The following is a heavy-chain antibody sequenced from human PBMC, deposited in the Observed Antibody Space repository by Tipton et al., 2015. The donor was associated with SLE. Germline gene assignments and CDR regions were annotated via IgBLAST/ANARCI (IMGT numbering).Heavy chain of an antibody. CDR1: GFTFSSYA. Sequence: SLRLSCAASGFTFSSYAMSWVRQAPGKGLEWVSAISGSGGSSGGSTYYADSVKGRFTMSRDNSKNTLHLQMNSLRAEDTAVYYCARGDSGYSVVWGQGTLVTVSS. CDR2: ISGSGGSSGGST. D-gene: IGHD5-12*01. CDR3: ARGDSGYSVV. V-gene: IGHV3-23*01. J-gene: IGHJ4*02.